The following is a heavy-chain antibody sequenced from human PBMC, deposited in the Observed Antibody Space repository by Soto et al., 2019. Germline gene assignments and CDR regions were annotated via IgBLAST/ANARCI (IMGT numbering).Heavy chain of an antibody. Sequence: SVKVSCKSSGGTFSSYAISWVRQAPGQGLEWMGGVIPVFGLATYAQKVQGRVTITADKSTNTAYMEVSSLRSEDTAVYYCARGKSYYGSGKGIYDYYSLDVWGQGTTVTVSS. J-gene: IGHJ6*02. CDR3: ARGKSYYGSGKGIYDYYSLDV. CDR2: VIPVFGLA. V-gene: IGHV1-69*10. D-gene: IGHD3-10*01. CDR1: GGTFSSYA.